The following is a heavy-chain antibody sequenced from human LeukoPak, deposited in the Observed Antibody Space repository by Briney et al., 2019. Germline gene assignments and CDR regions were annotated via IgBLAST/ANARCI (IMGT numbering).Heavy chain of an antibody. V-gene: IGHV3-30*03. CDR1: GFIFGVYS. J-gene: IGHJ3*02. CDR3: ARETPYLEWLSDAFDI. CDR2: ISHDGSSE. Sequence: PGRSLRLSCAASGFIFGVYSMHWVRQTPGRGLEWVAVISHDGSSEYYADSVKGRFTISRDNAKNSLYLRMNSLRAEDTDVYYCARETPYLEWLSDAFDIWGQGTMVTVSS. D-gene: IGHD3-3*01.